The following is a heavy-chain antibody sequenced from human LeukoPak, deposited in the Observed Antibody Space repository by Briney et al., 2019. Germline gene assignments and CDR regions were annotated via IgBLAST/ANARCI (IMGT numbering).Heavy chain of an antibody. CDR1: GFTFSSYA. V-gene: IGHV3-30-3*01. D-gene: IGHD2-8*01. CDR3: ARGVHCSNGVCYRGGLDY. CDR2: ISYDGSNK. J-gene: IGHJ4*02. Sequence: GSLRLSCAASGFTFSSYAMHWVRQAPGKGLEWVAVISYDGSNKYYADSVKGQFTISTDNSKNTLYLQVNTLRPEDTAVYYCARGVHCSNGVCYRGGLDYWGQGTLVTVSS.